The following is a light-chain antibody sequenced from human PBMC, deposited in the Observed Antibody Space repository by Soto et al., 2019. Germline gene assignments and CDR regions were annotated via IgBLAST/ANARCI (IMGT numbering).Light chain of an antibody. J-gene: IGKJ5*01. CDR3: QQYKNWPLIT. CDR2: AAS. V-gene: IGKV3-15*01. CDR1: QSVSNK. Sequence: VLTKSQATLSVSPEERATLSCRTSQSVSNKIAWYQHKPGQAPRLLIYAASTRATGIPARFSGSASGTEFTLTICCLQSEDFAVCDCQQYKNWPLITFGQGTRLEIK.